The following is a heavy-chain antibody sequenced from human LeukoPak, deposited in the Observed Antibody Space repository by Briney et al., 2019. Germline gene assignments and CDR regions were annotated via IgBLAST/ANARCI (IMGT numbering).Heavy chain of an antibody. D-gene: IGHD2-15*01. V-gene: IGHV1-18*01. CDR1: GYTFTSYG. CDR2: ISAYNGNP. J-gene: IGHJ6*03. Sequence: GASVKVSCKASGYTFTSYGISWVRQAPGQGLEWMGWISAYNGNPTYAQKLQGRVTMTTDTSTSTAYMELRSLRSDDTAVYYCARTDGYCSGGSCYSSVYYYYYYMDVWGKGTTVTVSS. CDR3: ARTDGYCSGGSCYSSVYYYYYYMDV.